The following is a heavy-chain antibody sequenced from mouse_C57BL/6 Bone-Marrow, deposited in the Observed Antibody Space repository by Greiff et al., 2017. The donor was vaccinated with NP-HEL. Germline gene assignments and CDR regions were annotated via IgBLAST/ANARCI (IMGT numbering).Heavy chain of an antibody. V-gene: IGHV1-82*01. D-gene: IGHD2-1*01. J-gene: IGHJ4*01. CDR2: IYPGDGDT. CDR1: GYAFSSSW. CDR3: AIIYYDAMDY. Sequence: QFQLQQSGPELVKPGASVKISCKASGYAFSSSWMNWVKQRTGKGLEWIGRIYPGDGDTNYNGKFKGKATLTADKSSSTAYMQLSSLTSEDSAVYVCAIIYYDAMDYRGEGAAGTVTS.